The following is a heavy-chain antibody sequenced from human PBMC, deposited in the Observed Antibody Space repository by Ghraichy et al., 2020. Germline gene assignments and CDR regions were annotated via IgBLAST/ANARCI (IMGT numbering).Heavy chain of an antibody. D-gene: IGHD1-26*01. CDR2: IYYSGST. CDR1: GGSISSYY. V-gene: IGHV4-59*01. CDR3: ARHKWELPYYYYGMDV. Sequence: SETLSLTCTVSGGSISSYYWSWIRQPPGKGLEWIGYIYYSGSTNYNPSLKSRVTISVDTSKNQFSLKLSSVTAADTAVYYCARHKWELPYYYYGMDVWGQGTTVTVSS. J-gene: IGHJ6*02.